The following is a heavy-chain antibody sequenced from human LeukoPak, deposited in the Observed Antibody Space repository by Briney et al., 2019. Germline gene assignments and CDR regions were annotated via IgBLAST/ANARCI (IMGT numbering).Heavy chain of an antibody. CDR3: ARLVGYYYYSMDV. D-gene: IGHD2-15*01. CDR1: GGSISSSTYY. V-gene: IGHV4-39*01. CDR2: ISYGGTT. Sequence: SETLSLTCTVSGGSISSSTYYWGWIRQPPGKGLEWIGSISYGGTTYYNPSLNSRVTISVDTSKNQFSLRLSSVTAADTAVYYCARLVGYYYYSMDVWGKGTTVTVSS. J-gene: IGHJ6*03.